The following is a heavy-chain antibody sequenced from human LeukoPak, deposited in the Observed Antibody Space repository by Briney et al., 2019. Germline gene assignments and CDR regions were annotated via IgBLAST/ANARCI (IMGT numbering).Heavy chain of an antibody. D-gene: IGHD3-3*01. V-gene: IGHV3-7*03. CDR1: GFTFSSYW. CDR3: ARGLRFLEWTYAFDI. CDR2: IKQDGSEK. J-gene: IGHJ3*02. Sequence: PGGSLRLSCAASGFTFSSYWMSWVRQAPGKGLEWVANIKQDGSEKYYVDSVRGPFTISRDNAKNSLYLQMNSLRAEDTAVYYCARGLRFLEWTYAFDIWGQGTMVTVSS.